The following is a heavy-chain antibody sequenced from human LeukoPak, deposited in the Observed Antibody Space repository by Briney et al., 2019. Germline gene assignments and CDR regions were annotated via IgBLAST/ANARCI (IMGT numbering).Heavy chain of an antibody. Sequence: ASVKVSCKASGYTFTSYDINWVRQATGQGLEWMGWMNPNSGNTGYAQKFQGRVTMTEDTSTDTAYMELSSLRSEDTAVYYCATTRSSGSYYNNYWGQGTLVTVSS. CDR1: GYTFTSYD. J-gene: IGHJ4*02. CDR3: ATTRSSGSYYNNY. CDR2: MNPNSGNT. D-gene: IGHD1-26*01. V-gene: IGHV1-8*01.